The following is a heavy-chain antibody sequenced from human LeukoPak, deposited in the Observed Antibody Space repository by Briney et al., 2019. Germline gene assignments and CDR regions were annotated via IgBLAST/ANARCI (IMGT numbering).Heavy chain of an antibody. CDR1: GGTFSSYA. CDR2: IIPIFGTA. CDR3: ARPADYGDYAGY. D-gene: IGHD4-17*01. J-gene: IGHJ4*02. Sequence: SVKVSCKASGGTFSSYAISWVRQAPGQGLEWMGGIIPIFGTANYAQKFQGRVTITADESTSTAYMELSSLRSEDTAVYYCARPADYGDYAGYWGQGTLVTVSS. V-gene: IGHV1-69*13.